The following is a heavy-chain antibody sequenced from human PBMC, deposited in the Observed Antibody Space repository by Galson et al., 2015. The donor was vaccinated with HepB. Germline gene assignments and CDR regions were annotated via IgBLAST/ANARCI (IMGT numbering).Heavy chain of an antibody. V-gene: IGHV4-59*08. D-gene: IGHD1-26*01. J-gene: IGHJ6*02. Sequence: LSLTCTVSGGSISSYYWSWIRQPPGKGLEWIGYIYYSGSTNYNPSLKSRVTISVDTSKNQFSLKLSSVTAADTAVYYCARHSNGGSYWPSYYYGMDVWGQGTTVTVSS. CDR3: ARHSNGGSYWPSYYYGMDV. CDR2: IYYSGST. CDR1: GGSISSYY.